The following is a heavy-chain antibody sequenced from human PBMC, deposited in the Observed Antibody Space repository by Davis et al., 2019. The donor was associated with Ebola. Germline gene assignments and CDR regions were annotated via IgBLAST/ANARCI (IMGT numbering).Heavy chain of an antibody. V-gene: IGHV3-30-3*01. CDR2: ISYDGSNK. CDR3: ARDRDIVLMVYTYGMDV. J-gene: IGHJ6*02. D-gene: IGHD2-8*01. Sequence: PGGSLRLSCAASGFTFSSYAMHWVRQAPGKGLEWVAVISYDGSNKYYADSVKGRFTISRDNSKNTLYLQMNSLRAEDTAVYYCARDRDIVLMVYTYGMDVWGQGTTVTVSS. CDR1: GFTFSSYA.